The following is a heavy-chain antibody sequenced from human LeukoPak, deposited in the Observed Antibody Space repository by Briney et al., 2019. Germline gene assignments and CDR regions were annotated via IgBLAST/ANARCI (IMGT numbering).Heavy chain of an antibody. CDR2: ISAYNGNT. V-gene: IGHV1-18*01. Sequence: ASVKVSCKASGYTFTSYGISWVRQAPGQGLEWMGWISAYNGNTNYAQKLQGRVTMTTDTSTSTAYMELRSLRSDDTAVYYCARDSRSIAAAGTVDYWGQGTLVTVSS. J-gene: IGHJ4*02. CDR3: ARDSRSIAAAGTVDY. CDR1: GYTFTSYG. D-gene: IGHD6-13*01.